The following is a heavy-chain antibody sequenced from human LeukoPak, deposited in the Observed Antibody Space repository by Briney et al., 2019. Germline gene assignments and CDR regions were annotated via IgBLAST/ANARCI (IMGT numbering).Heavy chain of an antibody. D-gene: IGHD6-13*01. J-gene: IGHJ6*02. CDR2: IYYSGST. CDR3: ARVFSSSWYEYGMDV. CDR1: GGSISSYY. Sequence: SETLSLTCTVSGGSISSYYWSWIRQPPGKGLEWVGYIYYSGSTNYNPSLKSRVTISVDTSKNQFSLELSSVTAADTAVYYCARVFSSSWYEYGMDVWGQGTTVTVSS. V-gene: IGHV4-59*01.